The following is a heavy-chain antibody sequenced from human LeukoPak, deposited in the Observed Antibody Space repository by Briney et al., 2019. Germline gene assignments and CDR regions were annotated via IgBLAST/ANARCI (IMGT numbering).Heavy chain of an antibody. CDR3: ARHDYYGSGSYHHYFDY. CDR1: GGSISSGGYY. CDR2: IYYSGST. Sequence: KTSETQSLTCTVSGGSISSGGYYWSWIRQHPGKGLEWIGYIYYSGSTYYNPSLKSRVTISVDTSKNQFSLRLGSVTAADTAVYYCARHDYYGSGSYHHYFDYWGQGTLVTVSS. D-gene: IGHD3-10*01. J-gene: IGHJ4*02. V-gene: IGHV4-31*03.